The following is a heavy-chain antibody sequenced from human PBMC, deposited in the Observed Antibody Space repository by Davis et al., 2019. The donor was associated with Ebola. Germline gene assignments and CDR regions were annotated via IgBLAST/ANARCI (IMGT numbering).Heavy chain of an antibody. J-gene: IGHJ4*02. Sequence: SVKVSCKASGGTFSSYAISWVRQAPGQGLEWMGGIIPIFGTANYAQKFQGRVTITADESTSTAYMELSSLRSEDTAVYYCARLRGGSGSNYYFDYWGQGTLVTVSS. V-gene: IGHV1-69*13. D-gene: IGHD1-26*01. CDR2: IIPIFGTA. CDR1: GGTFSSYA. CDR3: ARLRGGSGSNYYFDY.